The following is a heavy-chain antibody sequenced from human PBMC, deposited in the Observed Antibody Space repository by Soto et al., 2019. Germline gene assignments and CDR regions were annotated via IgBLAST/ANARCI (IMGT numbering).Heavy chain of an antibody. V-gene: IGHV3-23*01. CDR3: VKALYIWGVTGDY. J-gene: IGHJ4*02. CDR1: GFPFSDYG. Sequence: EVHLLESGGGLVQPGGSLRLACAASGFPFSDYGGSWVRQTPGKGLQWVSLITAGNGDTYYADSVKGRFTISRDNSKNTLYLQMNNLTVEDSAIYYCVKALYIWGVTGDYWGQGALVTVAS. CDR2: ITAGNGDT. D-gene: IGHD3-16*01.